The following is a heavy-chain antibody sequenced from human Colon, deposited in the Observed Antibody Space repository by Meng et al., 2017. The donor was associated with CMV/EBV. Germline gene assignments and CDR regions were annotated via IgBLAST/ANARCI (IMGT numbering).Heavy chain of an antibody. CDR1: GGTFSSYA. V-gene: IGHV1-69*10. CDR2: IIPILGIA. J-gene: IGHJ3*02. D-gene: IGHD3-3*01. CDR3: ARARDFWSGYYTDAFDI. Sequence: SVKVSCKASGGTFSSYAISWVRQAPGQGLEWVGGIIPILGIANYAQKFQGRVTITADKSTSTAYMELSSLRSEDTAVYYCARARDFWSGYYTDAFDIWGQGTMVTVSS.